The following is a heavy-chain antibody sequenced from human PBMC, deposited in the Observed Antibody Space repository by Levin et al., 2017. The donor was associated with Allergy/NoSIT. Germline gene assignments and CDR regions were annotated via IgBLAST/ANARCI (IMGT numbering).Heavy chain of an antibody. V-gene: IGHV4-31*03. CDR2: LYYSGKT. CDR3: AGVRNRWFDP. J-gene: IGHJ5*02. CDR1: GSSISSGFYY. D-gene: IGHD1-14*01. Sequence: PSETLSLTCNVSGSSISSGFYYWSWIRQHPERGLELIGYLYYSGKTYYNPSLESRVTMSVDTSENHFSLRLNSVTAAGTAVYCCAGVRNRWFDPWGQGTLVTVSS.